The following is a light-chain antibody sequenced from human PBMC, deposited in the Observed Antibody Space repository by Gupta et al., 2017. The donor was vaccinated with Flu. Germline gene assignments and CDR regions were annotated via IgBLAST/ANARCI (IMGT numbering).Light chain of an antibody. CDR1: QSVGRDH. Sequence: MVLTQSPAFLSLPLGDKVTLSCRASQSVGRDHLSWYHQTPGQAPRLLVYDATKRATGVPDRISGRGSGTDFTLTISRLEATDSGIYYCQQYDGSCTFGPGTKVEIK. V-gene: IGKV3-20*01. CDR3: QQYDGSCT. J-gene: IGKJ3*01. CDR2: DAT.